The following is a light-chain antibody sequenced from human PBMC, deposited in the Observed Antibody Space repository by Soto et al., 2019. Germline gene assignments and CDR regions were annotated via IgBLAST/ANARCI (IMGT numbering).Light chain of an antibody. J-gene: IGLJ3*02. V-gene: IGLV2-14*01. Sequence: QSALTQPASVSGSPGQSITISCTGTSSDIGAYNYVSWYRQHPGKAPKLMVYEVSDRPSGVSNRFSGSKSGNTASLTISGLQAEDEGDYYCSSYTTSNTLVFGGGTKVTVL. CDR3: SSYTTSNTLV. CDR2: EVS. CDR1: SSDIGAYNY.